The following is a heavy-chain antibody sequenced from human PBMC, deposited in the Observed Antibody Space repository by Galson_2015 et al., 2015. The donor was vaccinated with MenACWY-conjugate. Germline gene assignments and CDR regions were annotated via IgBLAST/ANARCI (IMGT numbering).Heavy chain of an antibody. CDR3: ARLSYCYGGSCYPDY. CDR1: GYSFITYW. CDR2: IDPSDSYS. D-gene: IGHD2-15*01. J-gene: IGHJ4*02. V-gene: IGHV5-10-1*01. Sequence: QSGAEVKKPGESLRISCKGSGYSFITYWISWVRQMPGKGLEWMGRIDPSDSYSNYNPSFEGHVTISADKSISTAYLQWSSLKASDTAMYYCARLSYCYGGSCYPDYWGQGTLVTVSS.